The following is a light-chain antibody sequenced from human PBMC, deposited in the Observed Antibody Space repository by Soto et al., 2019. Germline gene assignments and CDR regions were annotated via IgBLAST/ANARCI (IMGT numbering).Light chain of an antibody. J-gene: IGKJ2*01. CDR3: HEYNSYF. CDR2: KAS. Sequence: GARVTIACRASQSISSWMAWYQQKPGAAPKLLIYKASTLEIGVPSRFSGSGSGTEFTLTISSLQPDDFANYYRHEYNSYFFGQGTKLEIK. V-gene: IGKV1-5*03. CDR1: QSISSW.